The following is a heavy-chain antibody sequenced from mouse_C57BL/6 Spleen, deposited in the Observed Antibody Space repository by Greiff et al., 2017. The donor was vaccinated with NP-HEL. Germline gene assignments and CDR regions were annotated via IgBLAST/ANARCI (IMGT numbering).Heavy chain of an antibody. CDR2: IYPGSGST. D-gene: IGHD1-1*01. CDR1: GYTFTSYW. V-gene: IGHV1-55*01. Sequence: QVQLQQSGAELVKPGASVKMSCKASGYTFTSYWITWVKQRPGQGLEWIGDIYPGSGSTNYNEKFKSKATLTVDTSSSTAYMQLSSLTSEDSAVYYCARDTTVVAPYRDAMDYWGQGTSVTVSS. CDR3: ARDTTVVAPYRDAMDY. J-gene: IGHJ4*01.